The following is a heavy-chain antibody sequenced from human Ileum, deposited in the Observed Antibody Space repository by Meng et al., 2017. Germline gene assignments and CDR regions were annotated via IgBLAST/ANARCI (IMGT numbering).Heavy chain of an antibody. CDR1: GASITNYY. J-gene: IGHJ4*02. CDR3: ATYDFWSASPTNAFDS. D-gene: IGHD3-3*01. Sequence: QVQLQQSGPGLVKPSETLSLTCRVSGASITNYYWSWIRQPPGKALEWIGYVYYSGRTTYNPSLKSRVTISVDTSKNHFSLELVSVTAADTAVYYYATYDFWSASPTNAFDSWGQGTLVTVSS. CDR2: VYYSGRT. V-gene: IGHV4-59*01.